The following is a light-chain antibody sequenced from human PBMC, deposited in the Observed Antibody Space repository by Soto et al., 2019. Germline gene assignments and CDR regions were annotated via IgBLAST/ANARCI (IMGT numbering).Light chain of an antibody. CDR2: KSS. V-gene: IGKV1-5*03. J-gene: IGKJ1*01. CDR3: QQFNTSPWT. CDR1: QSVSIW. Sequence: DIQMTQSPCTLSASEGDRVTISCRASQSVSIWLAWYQQKPGRAPKLLIYKSSILESGVPSRFSGSGSGTEFTLTISSLQPDDFATYYCQQFNTSPWTFGQGTKVDIK.